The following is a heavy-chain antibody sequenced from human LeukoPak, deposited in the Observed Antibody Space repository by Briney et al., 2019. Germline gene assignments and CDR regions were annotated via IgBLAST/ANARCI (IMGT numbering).Heavy chain of an antibody. Sequence: ASVEVSCKASGYTFTGYYMHWVRQAPGQGLEWMGWINPNSGGTNYAQKFQGRVTMTRDTSISTAYMELSRLRSDDTAVYYCARDLDGYDSSQSQPWGQGTLVTVSS. CDR3: ARDLDGYDSSQSQP. J-gene: IGHJ5*02. CDR2: INPNSGGT. V-gene: IGHV1-2*02. CDR1: GYTFTGYY. D-gene: IGHD3-22*01.